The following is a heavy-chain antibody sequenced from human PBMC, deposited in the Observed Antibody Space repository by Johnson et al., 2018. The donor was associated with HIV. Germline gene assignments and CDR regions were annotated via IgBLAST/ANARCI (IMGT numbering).Heavy chain of an antibody. V-gene: IGHV3-30-3*01. Sequence: QVQLVESGGGVVQPGRSLRLSCAASGFTFSSYAMHWVRQAPGKGLEWVAVISYDGSNKYYADSVKGRFTISRDNSKNTLYLQMNSLRAEDTAVYYCARGPHEVLVVAATSAFDIWGQGTMVTVSS. CDR3: ARGPHEVLVVAATSAFDI. J-gene: IGHJ3*02. CDR1: GFTFSSYA. CDR2: ISYDGSNK. D-gene: IGHD2-15*01.